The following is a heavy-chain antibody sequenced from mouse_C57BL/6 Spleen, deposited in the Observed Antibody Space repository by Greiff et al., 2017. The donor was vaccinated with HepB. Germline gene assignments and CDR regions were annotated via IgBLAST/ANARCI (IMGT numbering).Heavy chain of an antibody. V-gene: IGHV1-64*01. CDR1: GYTFTSYW. D-gene: IGHD1-3*01. CDR3: AREACGSGYWYFDV. J-gene: IGHJ1*03. CDR2: IHPNSGNT. Sequence: QVQLQQPGAELVKPGASVKLSCKASGYTFTSYWMHWVKQRPGQGLEWIGMIHPNSGNTNYNEKFKSKATLTVDKSSGTSYMQLSSLKSEDSAVDDGAREACGSGYWYFDVWGTGTTVTVSS.